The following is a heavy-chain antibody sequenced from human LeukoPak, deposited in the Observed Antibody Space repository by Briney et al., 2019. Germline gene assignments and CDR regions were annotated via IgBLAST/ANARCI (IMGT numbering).Heavy chain of an antibody. CDR1: GGSISSYY. J-gene: IGHJ4*02. CDR2: IYYSGST. Sequence: SETLSLTCTVSGGSISSYYWSWIRQPPGKGLEWIGYIYYSGSTNYNPSLKSRVTISVDTSKNQFSLKLSSVTAADTAVYYCATHLESSGWSQFNYWGQGTLVTVSS. V-gene: IGHV4-59*01. CDR3: ATHLESSGWSQFNY. D-gene: IGHD6-19*01.